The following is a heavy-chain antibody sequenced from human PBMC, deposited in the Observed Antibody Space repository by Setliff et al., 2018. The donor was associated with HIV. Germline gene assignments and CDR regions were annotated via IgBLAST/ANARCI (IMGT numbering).Heavy chain of an antibody. CDR3: ARDTWFGESEDPFYYYMDV. CDR2: ISASGTT. D-gene: IGHD3-10*01. J-gene: IGHJ6*03. Sequence: TSETLSLTCTVSSGSISGFYWTWIRQPAGKGLEWIGRISASGTTVYNPSLKSRVIMSVDTSKKYFALRVTSVTAADSAMYYCARDTWFGESEDPFYYYMDVWGKGTTVTVSS. CDR1: SGSISGFY. V-gene: IGHV4-4*07.